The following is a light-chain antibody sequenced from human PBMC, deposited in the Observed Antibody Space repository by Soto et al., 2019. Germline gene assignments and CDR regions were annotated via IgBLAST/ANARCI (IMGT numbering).Light chain of an antibody. CDR3: QQYISFWT. J-gene: IGKJ1*01. V-gene: IGKV1-5*01. CDR2: YVS. CDR1: QSISSW. Sequence: DIQMTQSPSTLSASVGDRVTITCRARQSISSWLAWYQQKPGKAPKLLIYYVSNLASVVPSRFSGSGSGTEFPLSISSLQPDDIATYYCQQYISFWTFGQGTKVE.